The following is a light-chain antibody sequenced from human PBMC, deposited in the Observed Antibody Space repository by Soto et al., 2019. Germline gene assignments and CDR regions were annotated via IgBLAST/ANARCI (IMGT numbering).Light chain of an antibody. Sequence: EIVMTQSPATLSVSPGERTTLSCRASQSVGNNLAWYQQKPGQAPRLLIYGAYNRATGIPARFSGSGSGTDFTLTISRLQSEDFAVYYCQNYNYWPPKTFGQGTKVDIK. CDR2: GAY. CDR1: QSVGNN. CDR3: QNYNYWPPKT. V-gene: IGKV3-15*01. J-gene: IGKJ1*01.